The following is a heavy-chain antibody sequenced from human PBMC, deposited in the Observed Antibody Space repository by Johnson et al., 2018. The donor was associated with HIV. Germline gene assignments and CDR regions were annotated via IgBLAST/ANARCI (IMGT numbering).Heavy chain of an antibody. CDR3: ARDPGKWSDFWSASDAFEI. CDR1: GFTFRSYA. CDR2: ISYDGSNK. Sequence: QVQLVESGGGVLPPAMSLRLSCSASGFTFRSYAMHWVRQAPAKGLEWVAVISYDGSNKYYADSVKGRFTISRYNSKNTLYLQMNSLRAEDTAVYYCARDPGKWSDFWSASDAFEIWGQGTMVTVSS. V-gene: IGHV3-30-3*01. D-gene: IGHD3-3*01. J-gene: IGHJ3*02.